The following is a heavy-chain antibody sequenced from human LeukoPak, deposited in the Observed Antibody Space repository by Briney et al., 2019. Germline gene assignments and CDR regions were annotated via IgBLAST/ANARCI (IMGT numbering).Heavy chain of an antibody. CDR3: ARFTGIAATRRIEENWFDP. CDR2: IYYSGST. CDR1: GGSISSYY. D-gene: IGHD6-13*01. Sequence: SETLSLTCTVSGGSISSYYWSWIRQPPGKGLEWIGYIYYSGSTNYNPSLKSRVTISVDTSKNQFSLKLSSVTAADTAVYYCARFTGIAATRRIEENWFDPWGQGTLVTVSS. J-gene: IGHJ5*02. V-gene: IGHV4-59*08.